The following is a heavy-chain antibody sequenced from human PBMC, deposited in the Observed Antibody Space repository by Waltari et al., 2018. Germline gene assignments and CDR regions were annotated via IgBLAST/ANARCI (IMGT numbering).Heavy chain of an antibody. V-gene: IGHV1-3*01. CDR1: GYTLTSYT. Sequence: QVHLAQSGAEVKKPGASVKISCTASGYTLTSYTIHWVRQAPGQRLEWMGWISSGNGKTKYSQTLQGRLTITRDTSASTVYMEMNSVRSEDTAVYYCARDLTGYYDDNNGYYYGPSVFDYWG. D-gene: IGHD3-22*01. CDR3: ARDLTGYYDDNNGYYYGPSVFDY. CDR2: ISSGNGKT. J-gene: IGHJ4*01.